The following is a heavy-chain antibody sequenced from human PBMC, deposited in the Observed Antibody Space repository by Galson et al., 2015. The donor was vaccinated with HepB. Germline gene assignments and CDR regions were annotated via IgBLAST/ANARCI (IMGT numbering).Heavy chain of an antibody. CDR1: GFTFSSYA. CDR3: ARGKAATLFDY. Sequence: SLRLSCAASGFTFSSYAMHWVRQAPGKGLEWVAVISYDGSNKYYADSVKGRFTISRDNSKNTLYLQMNSPRAEDTAVYYCARGKAATLFDYWGQGTLVTVSS. CDR2: ISYDGSNK. J-gene: IGHJ4*02. V-gene: IGHV3-30-3*01. D-gene: IGHD6-13*01.